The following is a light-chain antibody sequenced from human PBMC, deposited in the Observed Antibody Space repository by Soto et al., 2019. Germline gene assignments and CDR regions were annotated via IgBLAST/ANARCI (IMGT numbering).Light chain of an antibody. CDR1: QTISSW. CDR2: KAS. Sequence: DIQMTQSPYTLSASAGDRVTITCRASQTISSWLAWYQQKPGKAPKFLIYKASRLEIGVPSRFSGSGSGTEFTLNISSLQPDDFATYYCQQYYSHSLTFGGGTKVEIK. J-gene: IGKJ4*02. CDR3: QQYYSHSLT. V-gene: IGKV1-5*03.